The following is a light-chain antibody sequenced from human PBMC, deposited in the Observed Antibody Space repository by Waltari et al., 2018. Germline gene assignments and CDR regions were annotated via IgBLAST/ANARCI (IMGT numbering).Light chain of an antibody. CDR1: QSVGTK. J-gene: IGKJ1*01. CDR2: DAY. V-gene: IGKV3-15*01. Sequence: EIEMTQSPATLSVSPGERATLSCRASQSVGTKLAWYQQKPGQAPRLLTHDAYTRATGIPARFSGSGSGTEFTLTISSLQSDDFAVYHCLQYSHWPPWTFGQGTKVEIK. CDR3: LQYSHWPPWT.